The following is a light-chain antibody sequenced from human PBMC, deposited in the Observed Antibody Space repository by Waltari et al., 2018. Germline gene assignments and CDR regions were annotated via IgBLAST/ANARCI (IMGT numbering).Light chain of an antibody. V-gene: IGKV1-9*01. J-gene: IGKJ5*01. CDR3: QQLSSYPLT. CDR1: QGISTY. Sequence: DIQLTQSPSFLPASVGARVPITCRASQGISTYLAWFQQKPGKAPNLLIYGASTLQSGVPSRFSGSGSGTEFTLTISSLQPEDFATYYCQQLSSYPLTFGQGTRLEIK. CDR2: GAS.